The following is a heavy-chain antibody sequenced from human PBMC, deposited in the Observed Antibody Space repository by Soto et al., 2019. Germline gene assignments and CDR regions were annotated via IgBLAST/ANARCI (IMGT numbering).Heavy chain of an antibody. CDR1: GFTFSSYA. V-gene: IGHV3-30-3*01. Sequence: GGSLRLSCAASGFTFSSYAMHWVRQAPGKGLEWVAVISYDGSNKYYADSVKGRFTISRDNSKNTLYLQMNSLRAEDTAVYYCARDAIFGVAEDGMDVLGQGTSVTVSS. CDR2: ISYDGSNK. D-gene: IGHD3-3*01. CDR3: ARDAIFGVAEDGMDV. J-gene: IGHJ6*02.